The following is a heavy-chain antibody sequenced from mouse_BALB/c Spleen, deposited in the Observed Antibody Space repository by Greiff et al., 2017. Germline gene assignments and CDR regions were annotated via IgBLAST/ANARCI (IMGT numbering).Heavy chain of an antibody. CDR2: IYPGNVNT. V-gene: IGHV1S56*01. CDR1: GYTFTSYY. CDR3: ARGDPSWFAY. Sequence: VQLVESGPELVKPGASVRISCKASGYTFTSYYIHWVKQRPGQGLEWIGWIYPGNVNTKYNEKFKGKATLTADKSSSTAYMQLSSLTSEDSAVYFCARGDPSWFAYWGQGTLVTVSA. J-gene: IGHJ3*01.